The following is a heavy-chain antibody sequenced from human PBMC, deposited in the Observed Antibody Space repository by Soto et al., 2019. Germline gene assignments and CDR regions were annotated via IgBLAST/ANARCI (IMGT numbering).Heavy chain of an antibody. D-gene: IGHD4-17*01. J-gene: IGHJ6*02. Sequence: EVQLLQSGGGLVQPGGSLGLSCAASRFTFSTFAMSWVRQAPGKGPEWVSLISGSGDSTYYADSVKGRFTISRDNSKNTLYLQLNSLRAEDTAQYYCAKDLMTTVNRYYYGMDVWGQGTTVTVSS. CDR1: RFTFSTFA. CDR3: AKDLMTTVNRYYYGMDV. V-gene: IGHV3-23*01. CDR2: ISGSGDST.